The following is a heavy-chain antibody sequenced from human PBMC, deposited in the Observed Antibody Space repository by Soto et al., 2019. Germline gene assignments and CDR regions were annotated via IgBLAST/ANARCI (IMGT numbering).Heavy chain of an antibody. CDR3: AREVVRGVIIITDY. CDR1: GCTFTIYG. D-gene: IGHD3-10*01. CDR2: ISAYNGNT. V-gene: IGHV1-18*01. J-gene: IGHJ4*02. Sequence: ASVKVSCKASGCTFTIYGISWVRQAPGQGLEWMGWISAYNGNTNYAQKLQGRVTMTTDTSTSTAYMELRSLRSDDTAVYYCAREVVRGVIIITDYWGQGTLVTVSS.